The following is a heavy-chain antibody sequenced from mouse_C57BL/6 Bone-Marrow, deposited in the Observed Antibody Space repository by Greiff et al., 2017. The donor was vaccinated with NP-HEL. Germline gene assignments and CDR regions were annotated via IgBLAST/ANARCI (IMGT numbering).Heavy chain of an antibody. CDR2: IRLKSDNYAT. CDR1: GFTFSNYW. J-gene: IGHJ4*01. V-gene: IGHV6-3*01. CDR3: TGGIWLRRNYYAMDY. Sequence: DVKLVESGGGLVQPGGSMKLSCVASGFTFSNYWMNWVRQSPEKGLEWVAQIRLKSDNYATHYAESVKGRFTISRDDSKSSVYLQMNNLRAEDTGIYYCTGGIWLRRNYYAMDYWGQGTSVTVSS. D-gene: IGHD2-2*01.